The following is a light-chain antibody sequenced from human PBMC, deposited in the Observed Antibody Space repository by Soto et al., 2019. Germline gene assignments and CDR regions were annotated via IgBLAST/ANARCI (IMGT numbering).Light chain of an antibody. CDR2: QDN. J-gene: IGLJ2*01. Sequence: SYELTQPPSVSVSQGQTASITCSGNKLGDKYASWYQQRPGQSPVVVISQDNKRPSGIPERFSGSNSGNTAALTIRGTQAMDEADYYCLAWDSSTGVFGGGTKLTVL. CDR3: LAWDSSTGV. V-gene: IGLV3-1*01. CDR1: KLGDKY.